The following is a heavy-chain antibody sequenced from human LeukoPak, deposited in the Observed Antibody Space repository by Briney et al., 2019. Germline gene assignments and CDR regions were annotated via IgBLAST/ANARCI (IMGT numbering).Heavy chain of an antibody. CDR1: GYSISSGYY. D-gene: IGHD5-24*01. CDR3: ARRGLQTQFDY. Sequence: SETLSLTCAVSGYSISSGYYWGWIRPPPGEGLGWIASIYHSGSTYYNLSLKSRVTISVDTSKNQFSLKLSSVTAADTAVYYCARRGLQTQFDYWGQGTLVTVSS. V-gene: IGHV4-38-2*01. CDR2: IYHSGST. J-gene: IGHJ4*02.